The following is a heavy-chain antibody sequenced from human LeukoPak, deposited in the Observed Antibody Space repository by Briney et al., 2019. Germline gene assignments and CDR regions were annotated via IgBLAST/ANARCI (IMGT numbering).Heavy chain of an antibody. D-gene: IGHD3-10*01. CDR1: GFTFGDYA. Sequence: GRSLRLSCTASGFTFGDYAMSWFRQAPGKGLEWVGFIRSKAYSETTEYAASVKGRFTISRDDSKSIAYLQMDSLETEDTAVYYCTRDLSRSGSGSYFSYWGQGTLVTVSS. CDR3: TRDLSRSGSGSYFSY. V-gene: IGHV3-49*03. J-gene: IGHJ4*02. CDR2: IRSKAYSETT.